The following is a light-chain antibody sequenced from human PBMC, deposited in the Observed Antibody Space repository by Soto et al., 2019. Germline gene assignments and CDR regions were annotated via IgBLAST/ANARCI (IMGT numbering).Light chain of an antibody. CDR3: QQSFSTPWT. CDR1: QTISKF. Sequence: DIQLTQSPSSLSASVGDRVTLTCRASQTISKFLNWYQQKPGKAPKLLIYDASSLQSGVPSRFSGSGSGTDFTLTISSLQPEDFATYSCQQSFSTPWTFGQGTTVEIK. CDR2: DAS. V-gene: IGKV1-39*01. J-gene: IGKJ1*01.